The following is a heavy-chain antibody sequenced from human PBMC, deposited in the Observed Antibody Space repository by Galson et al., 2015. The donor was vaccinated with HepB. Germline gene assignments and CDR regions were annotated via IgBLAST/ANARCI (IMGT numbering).Heavy chain of an antibody. CDR3: AKVPNFYCSGGNCYFDY. V-gene: IGHV3-23*01. D-gene: IGHD2-15*01. CDR2: ITGSGGST. J-gene: IGHJ4*02. Sequence: SLRLSCAASGFTFSSYAMSWVRQAPGKGLERVSGITGSGGSTYYADSVKGRLTISRDNSKNTLYLQMNSLRAEDTAIYYCAKVPNFYCSGGNCYFDYWGQGTLVTVSS. CDR1: GFTFSSYA.